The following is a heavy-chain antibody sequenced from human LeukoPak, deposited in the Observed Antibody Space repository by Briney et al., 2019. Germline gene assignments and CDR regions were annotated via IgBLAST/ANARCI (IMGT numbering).Heavy chain of an antibody. CDR2: IYTSGST. J-gene: IGHJ6*03. CDR3: ARGPTDYSNYYYYYYMDV. CDR1: GGSISSYY. Sequence: SETLSLTCTVSGGSISSYYWSWIRQPAGKGLEWIGRIYTSGSTNYNPSLKSRVTMSVDTSKNQFSLKLSSVTAADTAVYYCARGPTDYSNYYYYYYMDVWGKGTTVTVSS. D-gene: IGHD4-11*01. V-gene: IGHV4-4*07.